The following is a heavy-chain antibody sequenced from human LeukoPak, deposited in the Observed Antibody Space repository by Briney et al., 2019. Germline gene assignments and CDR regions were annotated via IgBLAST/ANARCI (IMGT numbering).Heavy chain of an antibody. CDR1: GGTFSNYA. D-gene: IGHD3-22*01. J-gene: IGHJ4*02. CDR2: IIPILDRA. V-gene: IGHV1-69*04. Sequence: PVKVSCKASGGTFSNYAINWVRQAPGQGLEWMGRIIPILDRANYAQKFQGRVTITADKSTTTAYMELSSLRSEDTAIYYCARELTPYYDSSGYYYLDYWGQGTLVTVSS. CDR3: ARELTPYYDSSGYYYLDY.